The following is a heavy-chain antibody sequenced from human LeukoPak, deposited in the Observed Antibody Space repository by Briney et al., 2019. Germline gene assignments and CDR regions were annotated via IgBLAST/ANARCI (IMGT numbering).Heavy chain of an antibody. V-gene: IGHV6-1*01. D-gene: IGHD4-17*01. CDR3: ARGYGYRFDY. J-gene: IGHJ4*02. CDR1: GDSVSSNSAT. CDR2: TYYRSKWYN. Sequence: SQTLSLTCAISGDSVSSNSATWNWIRQSPSRGLEWLGRTYYRSKWYNDYAVSVKSRIIINPGTSKNHFSLQLNSVTPEDTAVYYCARGYGYRFDYWGQGTLVTVSS.